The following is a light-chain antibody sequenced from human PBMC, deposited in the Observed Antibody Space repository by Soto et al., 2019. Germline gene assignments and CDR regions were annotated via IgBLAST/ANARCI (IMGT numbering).Light chain of an antibody. CDR2: DAS. J-gene: IGKJ4*01. CDR1: QSVSSN. CDR3: QQYNNWPPLT. Sequence: EIVMTQSPATLSVSPGERATLSCWASQSVSSNLAWYQQKPGQSPRLLIYDASTRATGIPARFSGSGSGTEFTRTISSLQSEDCAVYYCQQYNNWPPLTFGGGTKVEIK. V-gene: IGKV3-15*01.